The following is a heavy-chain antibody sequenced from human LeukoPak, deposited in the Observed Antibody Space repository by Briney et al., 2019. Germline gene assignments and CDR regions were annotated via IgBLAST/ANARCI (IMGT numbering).Heavy chain of an antibody. J-gene: IGHJ4*02. CDR3: ARGLWFGQLSLFDY. CDR1: EFAFRSYE. Sequence: GGSLRLSCVDSEFAFRSYEMNWVRQAPGKGLEWVSFISISGDTRYYADSVKGRFTISRDNAKNSLYLQMNSLRAEDTAIYYCARGLWFGQLSLFDYWGQGTLVTVSS. CDR2: ISISGDTR. V-gene: IGHV3-48*03. D-gene: IGHD3-10*01.